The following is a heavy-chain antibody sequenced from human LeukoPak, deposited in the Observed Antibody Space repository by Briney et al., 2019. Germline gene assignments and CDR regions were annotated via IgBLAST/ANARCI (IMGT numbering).Heavy chain of an antibody. V-gene: IGHV3-30*04. CDR1: GFTFSTYA. CDR2: ISYDGANK. Sequence: PGGSLRLSCAASGFTFSTYAMHWVRQAPGKGLEWVAVISYDGANKNHADSVKGRFTISRDNSKNTLYLQMNSLRAEDTAVYYCTRGPGYHDSSYLDYWGLGTLVTVSS. D-gene: IGHD3-22*01. CDR3: TRGPGYHDSSYLDY. J-gene: IGHJ4*02.